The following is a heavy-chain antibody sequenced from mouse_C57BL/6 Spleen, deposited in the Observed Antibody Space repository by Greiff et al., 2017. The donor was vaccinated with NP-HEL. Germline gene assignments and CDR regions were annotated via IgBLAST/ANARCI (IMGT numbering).Heavy chain of an antibody. CDR2: IRNHANGYTT. V-gene: IGHV7-3*01. Sequence: EVKLVESGGGLVQPGGSLSLSCAASGFTFTDYYMSWVRQPPGKALEWLGFIRNHANGYTTAYSASVKGRFTISRDNSQSILYLQMNALRAEDIATYYCARSWDGGYFDYWGQGTTLTVSS. D-gene: IGHD4-1*01. CDR3: ARSWDGGYFDY. CDR1: GFTFTDYY. J-gene: IGHJ2*01.